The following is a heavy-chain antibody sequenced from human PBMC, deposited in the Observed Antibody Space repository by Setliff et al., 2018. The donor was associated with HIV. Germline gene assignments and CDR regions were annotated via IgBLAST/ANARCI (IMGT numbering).Heavy chain of an antibody. J-gene: IGHJ6*03. Sequence: SETLSLTCTVSGGSISSGGYFWSWIRQPAGGGLVWIGRVSSSGNTNYNPSLKSRVIISLDTSKNQFSLKLSSVTAADTAVYYCASHGDYYSYYMDVWGKGTTVTVSS. CDR3: ASHGDYYSYYMDV. D-gene: IGHD3-3*01. CDR1: GGSISSGGYF. V-gene: IGHV4-61*02. CDR2: VSSSGNT.